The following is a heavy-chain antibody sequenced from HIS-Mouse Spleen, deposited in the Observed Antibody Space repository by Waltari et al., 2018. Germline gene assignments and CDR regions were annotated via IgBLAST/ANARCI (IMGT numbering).Heavy chain of an antibody. J-gene: IGHJ5*02. D-gene: IGHD6-13*01. CDR2: ISYAGSNK. V-gene: IGHV3-30*18. Sequence: QVQLVESGGGVVQPGRSLRLSCAASGFTFSSYGMHWVRQAPGKGLEWVEFISYAGSNKYYADSVKGRFTISRENSKNTLYLQMNSLRAEDTAVYYCAKEYSSSHNWFDPWGQGTLVTVSS. CDR3: AKEYSSSHNWFDP. CDR1: GFTFSSYG.